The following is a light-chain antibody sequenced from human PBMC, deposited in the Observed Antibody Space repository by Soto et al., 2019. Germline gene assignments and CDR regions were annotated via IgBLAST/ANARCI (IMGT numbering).Light chain of an antibody. J-gene: IGKJ1*01. CDR3: QQRSGWPT. V-gene: IGKV3-15*01. CDR1: QSVSSN. CDR2: GAS. Sequence: EIVMTQSPATLSVSPGERATLSCRASQSVSSNLAWYQQKPGQAPRLVIYGASARATGIPARFSGSGSGTDFTLTVSGLEPEDFALYYCQQRSGWPTFGQGTKVDI.